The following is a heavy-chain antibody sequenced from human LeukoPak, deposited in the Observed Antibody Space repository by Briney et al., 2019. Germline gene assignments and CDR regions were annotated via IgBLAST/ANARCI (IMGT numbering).Heavy chain of an antibody. V-gene: IGHV3-23*01. CDR3: AKRSPYSEAYFDY. CDR2: IIGGAGST. Sequence: PGGSLRLSCAASGFSFSSHGMSWVRQAPGKGLEWVSGIIGGAGSTYYADSVRGRFTISGDNSKNTLYLQMNSLRADDTAVYYCAKRSPYSEAYFDYWGQGTLVTVSS. D-gene: IGHD4-11*01. J-gene: IGHJ4*02. CDR1: GFSFSSHG.